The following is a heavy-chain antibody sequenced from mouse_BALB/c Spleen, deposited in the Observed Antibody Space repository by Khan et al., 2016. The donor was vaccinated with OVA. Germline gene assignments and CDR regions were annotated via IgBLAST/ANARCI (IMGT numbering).Heavy chain of an antibody. D-gene: IGHD1-1*01. Sequence: EVELVESGGGLVQPGGSMKLSCVASGFSFSNYWMNWVRQSPEKGLEWVAEIRLKSDDYVTPYAESVKGRFTISRDDSKSSVYLKMINLRAKDTGIYYCGVVLWGQGTTLTVSS. CDR3: GVVL. V-gene: IGHV6-6*02. J-gene: IGHJ2*01. CDR1: GFSFSNYW. CDR2: IRLKSDDYVT.